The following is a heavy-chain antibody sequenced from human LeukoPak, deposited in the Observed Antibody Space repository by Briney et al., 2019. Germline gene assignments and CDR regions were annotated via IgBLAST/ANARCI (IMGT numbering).Heavy chain of an antibody. Sequence: SETLSLTCTVSGGSISSSSYYWGWIRQPPGKGLEWIGSIYYSGSTYYNPSLKSRVTISVDTSKNQFSLKLSSVTAADAAVYYCARVEYSSSYFDYWGQGTLVTVSS. V-gene: IGHV4-39*07. CDR1: GGSISSSSYY. J-gene: IGHJ4*02. CDR3: ARVEYSSSYFDY. D-gene: IGHD6-13*01. CDR2: IYYSGST.